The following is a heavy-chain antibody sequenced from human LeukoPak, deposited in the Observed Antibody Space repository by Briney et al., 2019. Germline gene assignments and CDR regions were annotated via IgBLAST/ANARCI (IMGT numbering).Heavy chain of an antibody. CDR1: GNSFTSYW. CDR3: ARHGWGVAAAGPRRYNWFDP. Sequence: GESLKISCKGSGNSFTSYWIGWVRQMPGKGLEWMGIIYPGDSDTRYSPSFQGQVTISADKSISTAYLQWSSLKASDTAMYYCARHGWGVAAAGPRRYNWFDPWGQGTLVTVSS. J-gene: IGHJ5*02. V-gene: IGHV5-51*01. D-gene: IGHD6-13*01. CDR2: IYPGDSDT.